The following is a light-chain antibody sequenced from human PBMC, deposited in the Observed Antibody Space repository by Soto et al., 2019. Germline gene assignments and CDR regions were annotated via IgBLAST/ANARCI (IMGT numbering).Light chain of an antibody. CDR2: KVS. CDR3: LQDYNYPLT. J-gene: IGKJ1*01. CDR1: QSLVYSDGNTY. V-gene: IGKV2-30*01. Sequence: DVVMTQSPLSLPVTLGQPASISCRSSQSLVYSDGNTYLNWFQQRPGQSPRRLIYKVSNRDSGVPDRFSGSGSGTDFTLTISSLQPEDFATYYCLQDYNYPLTFGQGTTGDIK.